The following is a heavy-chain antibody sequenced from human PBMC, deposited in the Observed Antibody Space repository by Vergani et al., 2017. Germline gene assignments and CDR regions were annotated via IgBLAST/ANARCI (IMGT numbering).Heavy chain of an antibody. CDR2: IYYSGST. CDR1: GGYISSYY. CDR3: ARGVGYYDSIGYYYFDY. J-gene: IGHJ4*02. Sequence: QVQLQESGPGLVKPSETLSLTCTVSGGYISSYYWSWIRQPPGMGLEWIGYIYYSGSTYSKPSLKSLVTISVDTSKNQFSLKLSSVTAADTAVYYCARGVGYYDSIGYYYFDYWGQGTLVTVSS. D-gene: IGHD3-22*01. V-gene: IGHV4-59*12.